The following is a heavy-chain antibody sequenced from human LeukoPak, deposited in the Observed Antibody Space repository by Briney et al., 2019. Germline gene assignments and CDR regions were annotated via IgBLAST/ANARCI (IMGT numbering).Heavy chain of an antibody. CDR3: ARFTRGYSYGYSYYYYMDV. CDR1: GFTFSSYN. J-gene: IGHJ6*03. D-gene: IGHD5-18*01. Sequence: GGSLRLSCAASGFTFSSYNMNWVRQAPGKGLEWVSSITSSSSYIYYADSVKGRFTISRDNAKNSLYLQMNSLRAEDAAVYYCARFTRGYSYGYSYYYYMDVWGKGTTVTISS. CDR2: ITSSSSYI. V-gene: IGHV3-21*01.